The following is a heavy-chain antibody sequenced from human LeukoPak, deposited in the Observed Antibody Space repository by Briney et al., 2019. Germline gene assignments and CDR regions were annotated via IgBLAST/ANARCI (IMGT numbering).Heavy chain of an antibody. Sequence: ASVKVSCKTSGYRFSDYGISWVRQAPGQGLQWMGWINTYNGNTEYVQSLQGRATMTIDTATATAYLEVRSLISDDTAVYYCARDLGEGAKRDLDFWGQGTLVTVSS. CDR1: GYRFSDYG. CDR2: INTYNGNT. CDR3: ARDLGEGAKRDLDF. J-gene: IGHJ4*02. D-gene: IGHD1-26*01. V-gene: IGHV1-18*01.